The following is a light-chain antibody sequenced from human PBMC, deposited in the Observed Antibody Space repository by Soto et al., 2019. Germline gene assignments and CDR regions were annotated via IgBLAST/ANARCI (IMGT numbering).Light chain of an antibody. Sequence: QSALTQPASVSGSPGQSITISCTGTSSDVGGYNYVSWYQQHPGKAPKLMIYDVTNRPSGVSNRFSGSKSGNTASLTISGLQAEDEADYYCSSYTSSSTLYVFGTGTKLRVL. V-gene: IGLV2-14*01. CDR2: DVT. CDR3: SSYTSSSTLYV. J-gene: IGLJ1*01. CDR1: SSDVGGYNY.